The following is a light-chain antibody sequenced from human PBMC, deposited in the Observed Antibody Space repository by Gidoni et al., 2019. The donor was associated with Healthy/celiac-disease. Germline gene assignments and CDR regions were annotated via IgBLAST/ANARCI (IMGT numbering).Light chain of an antibody. CDR3: QQYGSSPRGGESWT. CDR2: GAS. CDR1: QSVSSSY. J-gene: IGKJ1*01. Sequence: EIVLTQSPGTLSLSPGERATLSCRASQSVSSSYLAWYQQKPGQAPRLLIYGASSRATGIPDRFSGSGSGTDFTLTISRLEPEDFAVYYCQQYGSSPRGGESWTFGQGTKVEIK. V-gene: IGKV3-20*01.